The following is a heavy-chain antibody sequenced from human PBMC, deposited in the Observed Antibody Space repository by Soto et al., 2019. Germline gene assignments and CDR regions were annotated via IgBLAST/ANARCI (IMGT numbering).Heavy chain of an antibody. V-gene: IGHV4-39*01. D-gene: IGHD3-3*01. CDR2: IYYSGST. CDR3: ARHVLGLRFLGNWFDP. Sequence: QLQLQESGPGLVKPSETLSLTCTVSGGSISSSSYYWGWIRQPPGKGLEWIGSIYYSGSTYYNPSLKSRVTISVDTSKNQFSLKLSSVTAADTAVYYCARHVLGLRFLGNWFDPWGQGTLVTVSS. CDR1: GGSISSSSYY. J-gene: IGHJ5*02.